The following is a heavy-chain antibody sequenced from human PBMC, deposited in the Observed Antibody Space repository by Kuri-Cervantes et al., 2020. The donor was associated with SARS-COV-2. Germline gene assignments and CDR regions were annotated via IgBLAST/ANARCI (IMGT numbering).Heavy chain of an antibody. CDR2: ISSSSSYI. CDR1: GFTFSSYS. CDR3: ARDLRTGNSLDY. D-gene: IGHD1/OR15-1a*01. J-gene: IGHJ4*02. V-gene: IGHV3-21*01. Sequence: GESLKISCAASGFTFSSYSMNWVRQAPGKGLEWVSSISSSSSYIYYADSVKGRFTISRDNAKSSVYLQMNSLRAKDTAVYYCARDLRTGNSLDYWGQGTLVTVSS.